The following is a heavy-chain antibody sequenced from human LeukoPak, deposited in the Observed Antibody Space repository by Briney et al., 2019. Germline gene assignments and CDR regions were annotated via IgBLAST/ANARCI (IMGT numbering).Heavy chain of an antibody. CDR3: AKVVDLGYYMDV. V-gene: IGHV3-74*01. CDR2: INSDGSST. J-gene: IGHJ6*03. Sequence: GGSLRLSCAASGFTFSSYWMHWVRQAPGKGLVWVSRINSDGSSTSYADSVKGRFTISRDNSKNTLYLQMNSLRAEDTALYYCAKVVDLGYYMDVWGKGTTVTISS. CDR1: GFTFSSYW.